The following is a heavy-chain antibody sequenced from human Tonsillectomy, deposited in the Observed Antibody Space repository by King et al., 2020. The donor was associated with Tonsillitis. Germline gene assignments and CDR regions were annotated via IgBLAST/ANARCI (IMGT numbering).Heavy chain of an antibody. CDR3: ARHGGYCSGGSCYVYFDY. V-gene: IGHV4-39*01. CDR2: IYYSGST. D-gene: IGHD2-15*01. Sequence: LQLQESGPGLVKPSETLSLTCTVSGGSISSSSYYWGWIRQPPGKGLEWIGSIYYSGSTYYNPSLKSRLTIYVDRSKNQFSLKLSSVTAADTAVYYCARHGGYCSGGSCYVYFDYWGQGTMVTVSS. CDR1: GGSISSSSYY. J-gene: IGHJ4*02.